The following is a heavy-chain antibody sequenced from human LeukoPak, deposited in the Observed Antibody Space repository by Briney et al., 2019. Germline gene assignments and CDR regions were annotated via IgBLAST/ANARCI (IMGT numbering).Heavy chain of an antibody. D-gene: IGHD3-3*01. CDR3: AREGAVNYDFWSGPGAY. CDR2: ISWNSRSI. V-gene: IGHV3-9*01. CDR1: GFTFDNYA. J-gene: IGHJ4*02. Sequence: GRSLRLSCAASGFTFDNYAMHWVRQAPGKGLEWVSGISWNSRSIGYADSVKGRFTISRDNAKNSLYLQMNSLRAEDTAVYYCAREGAVNYDFWSGPGAYWGQGTLVTVSS.